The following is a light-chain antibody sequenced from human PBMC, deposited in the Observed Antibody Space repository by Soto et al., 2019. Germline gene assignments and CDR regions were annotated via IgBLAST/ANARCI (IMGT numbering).Light chain of an antibody. CDR1: SSDIGDYNY. V-gene: IGLV2-14*01. J-gene: IGLJ1*01. CDR2: EVS. CDR3: TSSTSDSLYV. Sequence: QSALTQPASVSGSPGQSMTISCTGASSDIGDYNYVSWFQHHPGKAPKLMIYEVSNRPSGVSNRFSGSKSGNTASLTISGLQAEDEADYYCTSSTSDSLYVFGTGTKVTVL.